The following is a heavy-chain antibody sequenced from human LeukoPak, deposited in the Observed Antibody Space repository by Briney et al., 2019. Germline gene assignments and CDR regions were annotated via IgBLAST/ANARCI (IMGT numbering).Heavy chain of an antibody. CDR3: AREQNSGWSPFDY. V-gene: IGHV3-7*01. CDR1: GGSFSGYY. CDR2: IKQDGSEK. J-gene: IGHJ4*02. Sequence: ETLSLTCAVYGGSFSGYYWSWIRQPPGKGLEWVANIKQDGSEKYYVDSVKGRFTISRDDAKNSLYLQMNSLRAEDTAVYYCAREQNSGWSPFDYWGQGALVTVSS. D-gene: IGHD6-19*01.